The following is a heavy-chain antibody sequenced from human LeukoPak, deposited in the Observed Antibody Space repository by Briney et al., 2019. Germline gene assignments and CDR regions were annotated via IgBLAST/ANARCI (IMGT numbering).Heavy chain of an antibody. CDR3: ARDHDYGPDY. CDR1: GYTFTVHY. V-gene: IGHV1-2*02. J-gene: IGHJ4*02. D-gene: IGHD4/OR15-4a*01. Sequence: ASVTVSCKASGYTFTVHYMHWLRQAPGQGLEWMGWIKPDSGATNFAQSFQGRVTMTSDTSINTAYMELSSLTSDDTAMYYCARDHDYGPDYWGQGTLVTVSA. CDR2: IKPDSGAT.